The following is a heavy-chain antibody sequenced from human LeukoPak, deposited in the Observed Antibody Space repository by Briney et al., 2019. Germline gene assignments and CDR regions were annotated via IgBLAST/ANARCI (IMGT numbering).Heavy chain of an antibody. CDR2: IYPGDSDT. Sequence: GESLKISCKGSGYSFTGYWIGWVRQMPGKGLEWMGIIYPGDSDTRYSPSFQGQVTISADKSISTAYLQWSSLKASDTAMYYCARHREHDYGDLLYFQHWGQGTLVTVSS. D-gene: IGHD4-17*01. V-gene: IGHV5-51*01. CDR3: ARHREHDYGDLLYFQH. J-gene: IGHJ1*01. CDR1: GYSFTGYW.